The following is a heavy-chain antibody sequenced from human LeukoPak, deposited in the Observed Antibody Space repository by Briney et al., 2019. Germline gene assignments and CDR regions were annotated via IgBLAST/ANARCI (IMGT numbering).Heavy chain of an antibody. Sequence: ASVTVSCTASGYTFISYYVNWVRQAPGQGLEWMGRMNPNNGETNYARNFQARMTMTGDTSITTAYMELTRLRYDDSAVYFCARADAVETVTNIDFDYGGQGNRVPVS. CDR1: GYTFISYY. CDR3: ARADAVETVTNIDFDY. J-gene: IGHJ4*02. D-gene: IGHD4-11*01. V-gene: IGHV1-2*02. CDR2: MNPNNGET.